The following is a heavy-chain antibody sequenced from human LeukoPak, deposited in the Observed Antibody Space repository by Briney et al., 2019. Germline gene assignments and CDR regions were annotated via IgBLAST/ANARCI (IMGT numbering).Heavy chain of an antibody. CDR1: GFTFSTYY. J-gene: IGHJ2*01. CDR2: IKQDGSEK. V-gene: IGHV3-7*01. Sequence: GGSLRLSCAASGFTFSTYYMSWVRQAPGTGLEWVANIKQDGSEKYYVDSVKGRFTISRDNAKNSLYLQMNSLRAEDTAVYYCARDHNCSGGSCYRKFSWYFDLWGRGTLVTVSS. D-gene: IGHD2-15*01. CDR3: ARDHNCSGGSCYRKFSWYFDL.